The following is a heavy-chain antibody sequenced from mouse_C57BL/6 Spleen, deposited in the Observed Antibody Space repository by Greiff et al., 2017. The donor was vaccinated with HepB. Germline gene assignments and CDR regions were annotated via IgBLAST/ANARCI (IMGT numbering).Heavy chain of an antibody. Sequence: VQRVESGAELVRPGASVKLSCKASGYTFTDYYINWVKQRPGQGLEWIARIYPGSGNTYYNEKFKGKATLTAEKSSSTAYMQLSSLTSEDSAVYFCARAYGSSWGYFDYWGQGTTLTVSS. V-gene: IGHV1-76*01. CDR3: ARAYGSSWGYFDY. D-gene: IGHD1-1*01. J-gene: IGHJ2*01. CDR2: IYPGSGNT. CDR1: GYTFTDYY.